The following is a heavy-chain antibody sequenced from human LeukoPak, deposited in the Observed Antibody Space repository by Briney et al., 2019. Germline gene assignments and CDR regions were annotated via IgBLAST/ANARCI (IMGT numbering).Heavy chain of an antibody. CDR3: ARDGGIVGAANPYFDY. V-gene: IGHV4-61*02. Sequence: SETLSLTCTVSGGSISSGSYYWSWIRQPAGKGLEWIGRIYTSGSTNYNPSLKSRVTISVDTSKNQFSLKLSSVTASDTALYHCARDGGIVGAANPYFDYWGQGTLVTVSS. D-gene: IGHD1-26*01. CDR1: GGSISSGSYY. J-gene: IGHJ4*02. CDR2: IYTSGST.